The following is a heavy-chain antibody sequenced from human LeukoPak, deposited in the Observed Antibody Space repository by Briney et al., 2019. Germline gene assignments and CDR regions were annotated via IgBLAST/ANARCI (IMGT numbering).Heavy chain of an antibody. D-gene: IGHD5-24*01. Sequence: GGSLRLSCAASGFTFSSYSMNWVRQAPGKGLEWVSSISSSSSYIYYADSVKGRFTISRDNAKNSLYPQMNSLRAEDTAVYYCARVVGYTSESKDYWGQGTLVTVSS. CDR2: ISSSSSYI. CDR3: ARVVGYTSESKDY. CDR1: GFTFSSYS. V-gene: IGHV3-21*01. J-gene: IGHJ4*02.